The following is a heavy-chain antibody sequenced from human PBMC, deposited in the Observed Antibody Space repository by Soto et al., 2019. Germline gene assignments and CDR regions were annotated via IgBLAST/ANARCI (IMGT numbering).Heavy chain of an antibody. CDR3: TRGAAGKGFDY. D-gene: IGHD6-13*01. Sequence: SVKVSCKASGGTFSSYTISWVRQAPGQGLEWMGRIIAILGIANYAQKFQGRVTITSDTSTSTAYMELSSLRSEDTAVYYCTRGAAGKGFDYWGPGTLVTVSS. J-gene: IGHJ4*02. CDR2: IIAILGIA. V-gene: IGHV1-69*02. CDR1: GGTFSSYT.